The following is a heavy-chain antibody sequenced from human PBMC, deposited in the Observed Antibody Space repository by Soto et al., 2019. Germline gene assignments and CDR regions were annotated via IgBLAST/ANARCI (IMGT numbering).Heavy chain of an antibody. CDR3: ARAYCSSTSCYSEGDAFDI. CDR1: GYTFTGYY. CDR2: INPNSGGT. V-gene: IGHV1-2*04. J-gene: IGHJ3*02. D-gene: IGHD2-2*01. Sequence: ASVKVSCKASGYTFTGYYMHWVRQAPGQGLEWMGWINPNSGGTNYAQKFQGWVAMTRDTSISTAYMELSRLRSDDTAVYYCARAYCSSTSCYSEGDAFDIWGQGTMVTVSS.